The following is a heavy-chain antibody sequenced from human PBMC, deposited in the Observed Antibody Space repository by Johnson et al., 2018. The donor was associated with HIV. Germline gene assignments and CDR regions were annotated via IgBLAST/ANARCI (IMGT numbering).Heavy chain of an antibody. J-gene: IGHJ3*02. D-gene: IGHD6-19*01. CDR1: GFTVSSNY. CDR2: IYSGGST. Sequence: EKLVESGGGLVKPGGSLRLSCVASGFTVSSNYMSWVRKAPGKGLAWVSVIYSGGSTYYADSVKGRFTISRDNAKNSLYLQMNSLRAEDTALYYCARVVLVRLAVAGPSRDAFDIWGQGTMVTVSS. V-gene: IGHV3-66*01. CDR3: ARVVLVRLAVAGPSRDAFDI.